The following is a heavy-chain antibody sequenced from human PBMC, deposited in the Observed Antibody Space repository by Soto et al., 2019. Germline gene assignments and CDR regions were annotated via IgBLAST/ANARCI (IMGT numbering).Heavy chain of an antibody. D-gene: IGHD3-10*01. CDR3: ARQHYHYGILIEY. V-gene: IGHV4-39*01. J-gene: IGHJ4*02. CDR1: VYSITTKWYY. Sequence: PSATXSLTWSFSVYSITTKWYYVGWIRQPPGNVLQWIGNVYWTGSTFSHPSLTSRVFISVDTSKNEFSLRLTSVTAADTAVYYCARQHYHYGILIEYWGPGTLLKVYS. CDR2: VYWTGST.